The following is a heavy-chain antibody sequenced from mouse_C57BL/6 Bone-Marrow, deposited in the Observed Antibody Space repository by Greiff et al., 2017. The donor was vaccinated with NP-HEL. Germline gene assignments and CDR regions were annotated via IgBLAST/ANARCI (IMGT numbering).Heavy chain of an antibody. J-gene: IGHJ2*01. V-gene: IGHV6-6*01. CDR2: IRNKANNHAT. Sequence: DVHLVESGGGLVQPGGSMKLSCAASGFTFSDAWMDWVRQSPEKGLEWVAEIRNKANNHATYYAESVKGRFTISRDDSKSSVYLQMNSLGAADTGIYYCTLRQPLYYFDYWGQGTTLTVSS. CDR3: TLRQPLYYFDY. CDR1: GFTFSDAW. D-gene: IGHD3-2*01.